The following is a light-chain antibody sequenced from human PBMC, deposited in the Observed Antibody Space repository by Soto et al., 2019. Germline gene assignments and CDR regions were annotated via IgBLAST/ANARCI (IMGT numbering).Light chain of an antibody. CDR3: QSFDGSLSGYV. V-gene: IGLV1-44*01. Sequence: QSVLTQPPSASGTPGLRVVISCSGSHSNVGVNAISWYQHLPGTAPRLLLHTDDQRPSGIPDRFSGSHSGTSASLAITGLQAEDEADYYCQSFDGSLSGYVFGTGTKLTVL. J-gene: IGLJ1*01. CDR2: TDD. CDR1: HSNVGVNA.